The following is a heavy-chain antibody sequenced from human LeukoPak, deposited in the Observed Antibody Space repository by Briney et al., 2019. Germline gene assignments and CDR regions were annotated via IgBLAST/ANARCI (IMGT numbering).Heavy chain of an antibody. CDR3: ARDWEVGGPASAFDI. J-gene: IGHJ3*02. CDR2: ISSSGSTI. CDR1: GFTFSSYE. Sequence: GGSLRLSCAASGFTFSSYEMNWVRQAPGKGLDWVSYISSSGSTIYYADSVKGRFTISRDNAKNSLYLQMNSLRAEDTAVYYCARDWEVGGPASAFDIWGQGTMVTVSS. D-gene: IGHD1-26*01. V-gene: IGHV3-48*03.